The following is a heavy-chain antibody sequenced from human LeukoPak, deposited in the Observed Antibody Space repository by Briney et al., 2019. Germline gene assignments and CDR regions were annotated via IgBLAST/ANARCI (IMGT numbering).Heavy chain of an antibody. J-gene: IGHJ4*02. D-gene: IGHD3-3*01. Sequence: PSETLSLTCTVSGGSISSGGYYWSWIRQHPGKGLEWIGYIYYSGSTYYNPSLKSRVTISVDTSKNQFSLKLSSVTAADTAVYYCARGLGHNYDFWSGYYSYFDYWGQGTLVTVSS. CDR3: ARGLGHNYDFWSGYYSYFDY. V-gene: IGHV4-31*03. CDR2: IYYSGST. CDR1: GGSISSGGYY.